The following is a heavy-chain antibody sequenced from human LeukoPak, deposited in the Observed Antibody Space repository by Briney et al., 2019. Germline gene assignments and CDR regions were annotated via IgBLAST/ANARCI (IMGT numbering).Heavy chain of an antibody. CDR3: ARDRVRKGYGDYVPLDY. CDR1: GFTFSSYA. D-gene: IGHD4-17*01. V-gene: IGHV3-23*01. J-gene: IGHJ4*02. Sequence: GGSPRLSCAASGFTFSSYAMSWVRQAPGKGLEWVSAISGSGGSTYYADSVKGRFTISRDNAKNSLYLQMNSLRDEDTAVYYCARDRVRKGYGDYVPLDYWGQGTLVTVSS. CDR2: ISGSGGST.